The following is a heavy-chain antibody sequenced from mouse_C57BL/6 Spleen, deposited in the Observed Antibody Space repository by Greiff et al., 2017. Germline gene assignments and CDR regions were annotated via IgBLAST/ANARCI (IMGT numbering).Heavy chain of an antibody. D-gene: IGHD4-1*01. CDR2: IDPNSGGT. J-gene: IGHJ3*01. CDR3: AKWDQFAY. CDR1: GYTFTSYW. Sequence: QQSCKASGYTFTSYWMHWVKQRPGRGLEWIGRIDPNSGGTKYNEKFKSKATLTVDKPSSTAYMQLSSLTSEDSAVYYCAKWDQFAYWGQGTLVTVSA. V-gene: IGHV1-72*01.